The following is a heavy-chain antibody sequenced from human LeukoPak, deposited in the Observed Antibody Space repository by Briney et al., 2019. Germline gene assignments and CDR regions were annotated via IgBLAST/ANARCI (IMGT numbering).Heavy chain of an antibody. D-gene: IGHD3-3*01. CDR3: ARAALYYDFWSGYYDY. CDR2: ISSSGSTI. Sequence: GGSLRLSCAASGFTFSDYYMSWIRQAPGKGLEWVSYISSSGSTIYYADSVKGRFTISRDNAKNSLYLQMNSLRAEDTAVYYCARAALYYDFWSGYYDYWGQGTLVTVSS. CDR1: GFTFSDYY. V-gene: IGHV3-11*04. J-gene: IGHJ4*02.